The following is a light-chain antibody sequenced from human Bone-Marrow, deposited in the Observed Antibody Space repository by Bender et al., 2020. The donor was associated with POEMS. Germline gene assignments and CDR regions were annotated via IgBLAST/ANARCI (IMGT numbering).Light chain of an antibody. V-gene: IGLV2-23*02. Sequence: QSALTQPASASGSPGQSITISCTGSSSDVGAYDSVSWYQQHPGKVPKVMIHEVNKRPSGVSDRFSGSKSGNTASLTISGLQPEDEADYYCCSYAGSGTYVFGTGTTVTVL. CDR2: EVN. J-gene: IGLJ1*01. CDR1: SSDVGAYDS. CDR3: CSYAGSGTYV.